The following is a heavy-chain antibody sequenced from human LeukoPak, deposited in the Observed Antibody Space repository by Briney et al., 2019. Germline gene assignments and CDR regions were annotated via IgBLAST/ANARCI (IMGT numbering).Heavy chain of an antibody. Sequence: GGSLRLSCAASGFTFSSYAMSWVRQAPGKGLEWVSAISGSGGSTYYADSVKGRFTISRDNSKNTLYLQMNSLRAEDTAVYYSAKSITMIVVVKGYFDYWGQGTLVTVSS. D-gene: IGHD3-22*01. CDR3: AKSITMIVVVKGYFDY. J-gene: IGHJ4*02. CDR2: ISGSGGST. V-gene: IGHV3-23*01. CDR1: GFTFSSYA.